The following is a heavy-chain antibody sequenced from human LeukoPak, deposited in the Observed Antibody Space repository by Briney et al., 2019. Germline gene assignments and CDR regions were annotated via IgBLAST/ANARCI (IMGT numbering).Heavy chain of an antibody. CDR3: VKVAKYYYGSETYYFFEH. CDR1: GFNIDDYG. Sequence: PGGSLRLSCAASGFNIDDYGMAWVRQAPGKGLEWVSGVSWNGYSTGYADSVQGRFTISRDNAKNSLDLQMNSLRVEDTGIYYCVKVAKYYYGSETYYFFEHWGQGTPVTASS. J-gene: IGHJ4*02. CDR2: VSWNGYST. D-gene: IGHD3-10*01. V-gene: IGHV3-20*04.